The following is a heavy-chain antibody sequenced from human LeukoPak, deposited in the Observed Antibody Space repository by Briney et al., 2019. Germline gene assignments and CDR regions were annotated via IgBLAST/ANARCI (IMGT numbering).Heavy chain of an antibody. J-gene: IGHJ4*02. Sequence: GVPLRLCCAAAVFTFCSIWRHWVRQGPATGLLWVSRINSDGSSTNYGDSVKGRFTISRDNATNTLYLEMNRLTEVDRVVYYCALPDSEISADRNRFDYWGQGTLVTVSS. D-gene: IGHD3-22*01. CDR2: INSDGSST. CDR1: VFTFCSIW. CDR3: ALPDSEISADRNRFDY. V-gene: IGHV3-74*01.